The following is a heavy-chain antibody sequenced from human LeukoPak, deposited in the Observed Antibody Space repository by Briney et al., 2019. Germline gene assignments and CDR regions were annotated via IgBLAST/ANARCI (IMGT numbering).Heavy chain of an antibody. CDR3: ARETVTQAIVDV. D-gene: IGHD2-15*01. Sequence: PGGSLRLSCAAFGFTFSNYWMSWVRQAPGKGLEWVANIKEDGSEKYYVDSVKGRFTISRDNAKNSLYLQMNSLRAEDTAVYYCARETVTQAIVDVWGQGTTVTVSS. J-gene: IGHJ6*02. CDR2: IKEDGSEK. CDR1: GFTFSNYW. V-gene: IGHV3-7*01.